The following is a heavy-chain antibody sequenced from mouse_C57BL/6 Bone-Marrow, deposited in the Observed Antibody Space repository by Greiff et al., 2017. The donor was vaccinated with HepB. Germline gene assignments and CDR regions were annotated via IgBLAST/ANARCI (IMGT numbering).Heavy chain of an antibody. CDR1: GYSITSGYD. J-gene: IGHJ3*01. CDR2: ISYSGST. Sequence: EVKLQQSGPGMVKPSQSLSLTCTVTGYSITSGYDWHWIRHFPGNKLEWMGYISYSGSTNYNPSLKSRISITHDTSKNHFFLKLNSVTTEDTATYYCARGRWLLPWFAYWGQGTLVTVSA. V-gene: IGHV3-1*01. CDR3: ARGRWLLPWFAY. D-gene: IGHD2-3*01.